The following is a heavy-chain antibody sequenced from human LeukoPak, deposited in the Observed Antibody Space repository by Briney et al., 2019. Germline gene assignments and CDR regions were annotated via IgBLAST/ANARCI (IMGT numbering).Heavy chain of an antibody. J-gene: IGHJ3*02. D-gene: IGHD5-12*01. V-gene: IGHV1-2*02. CDR2: INPNSGGT. CDR3: AREVLGGYVSSAFDI. CDR1: GYTFIGYY. Sequence: GASVKVSCKASGYTFIGYYMHWVRQAPGQGLEWLGWINPNSGGTYYAQMFQGGVTMTRDTSISTAYMELSRLRSDDTAVYYCAREVLGGYVSSAFDIWGQGTMVTVSS.